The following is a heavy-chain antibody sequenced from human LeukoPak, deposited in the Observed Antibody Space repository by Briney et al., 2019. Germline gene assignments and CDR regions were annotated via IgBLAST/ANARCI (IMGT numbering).Heavy chain of an antibody. Sequence: PGGSLRLSCAASGFTFSSYELYWVRQAPGKGLEWVGVIRSKLYGAATDYAASVIGRFTISRDDSRSIAYLQMNSLKTEDTAVYYCVRGRVTPDYWGQGTLVTVSS. CDR3: VRGRVTPDY. V-gene: IGHV3-49*04. CDR1: GFTFSSYE. D-gene: IGHD1-14*01. CDR2: IRSKLYGAAT. J-gene: IGHJ4*02.